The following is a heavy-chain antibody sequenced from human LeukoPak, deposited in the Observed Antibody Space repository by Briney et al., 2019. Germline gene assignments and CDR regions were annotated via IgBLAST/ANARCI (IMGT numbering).Heavy chain of an antibody. CDR3: AKGAYHYDSSGYFDY. Sequence: GGSLRLSCAASGFTFSSSPMSWVRQAPGKGLEWVSAISGSGGGTYYADSVKGRFTISRDNSKNTLYLQMNSLRAEDTALYYCAKGAYHYDSSGYFDYWGQGTLVTVSS. D-gene: IGHD3-22*01. J-gene: IGHJ4*02. CDR1: GFTFSSSP. V-gene: IGHV3-23*01. CDR2: ISGSGGGT.